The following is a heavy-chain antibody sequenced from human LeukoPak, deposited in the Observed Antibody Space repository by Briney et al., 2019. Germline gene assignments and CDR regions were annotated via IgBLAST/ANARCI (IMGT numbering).Heavy chain of an antibody. CDR1: GYTFTGYY. CDR3: AREVVAAVYDAFDI. D-gene: IGHD2-15*01. Sequence: ASVKVSCKASGYTFTGYYMHWVRQAPGQGLEWMGRINPNSGGTNYAQKFQGRVTMTRDTSISTAYMELNRLRSDDTAVYYCAREVVAAVYDAFDIWGQGTMVTVSS. J-gene: IGHJ3*02. CDR2: INPNSGGT. V-gene: IGHV1-2*06.